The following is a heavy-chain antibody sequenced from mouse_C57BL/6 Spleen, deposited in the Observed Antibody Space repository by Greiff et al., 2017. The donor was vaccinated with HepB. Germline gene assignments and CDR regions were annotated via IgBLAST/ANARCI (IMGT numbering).Heavy chain of an antibody. CDR2: ISYDGSN. CDR1: GYSITSGYY. Sequence: EVQLQQSGPGLVKPSQSLSLTCSVTGYSITSGYYWNWMRQFPGNKLEWMGNISYDGSNNYNPSLKNRISITRDTSKNQFFLKLNSVTTEDTATYYCARDWDDGYYDYWGQGTTLTVSS. D-gene: IGHD2-3*01. V-gene: IGHV3-6*01. J-gene: IGHJ2*01. CDR3: ARDWDDGYYDY.